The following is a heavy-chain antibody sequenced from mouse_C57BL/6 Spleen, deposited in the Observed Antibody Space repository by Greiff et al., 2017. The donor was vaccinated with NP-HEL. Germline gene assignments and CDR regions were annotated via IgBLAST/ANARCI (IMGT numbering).Heavy chain of an antibody. CDR2: IDPSDSET. Sequence: QVHVKQPGAELVRPGSSVKLSCKASGYTFTSYWMHWVKQRPIQGLEWIGNIDPSDSETHYNQKFKDKATLTVDKSSSTAYMQLSSLTSEDSAVYYCARSTVVAWDYWGQGTTLTVSS. V-gene: IGHV1-52*01. D-gene: IGHD1-1*01. CDR3: ARSTVVAWDY. CDR1: GYTFTSYW. J-gene: IGHJ2*01.